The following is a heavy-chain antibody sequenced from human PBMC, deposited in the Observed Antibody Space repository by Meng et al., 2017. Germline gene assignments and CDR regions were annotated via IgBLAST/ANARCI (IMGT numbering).Heavy chain of an antibody. D-gene: IGHD5-24*01. CDR2: IIPIFGTA. J-gene: IGHJ4*02. V-gene: IGHV1-69*13. CDR1: GYTFTSYG. Sequence: QVQLVQSGAEVKKPGASVKVSCKASGYTFTSYGISWVRQAPGQGLEWMGGIIPIFGTANYAQKFQGRVTITADESTSTAYMELSSLRSEDTAVYYCARVLRDGYNLGYWGQGTLVTVSS. CDR3: ARVLRDGYNLGY.